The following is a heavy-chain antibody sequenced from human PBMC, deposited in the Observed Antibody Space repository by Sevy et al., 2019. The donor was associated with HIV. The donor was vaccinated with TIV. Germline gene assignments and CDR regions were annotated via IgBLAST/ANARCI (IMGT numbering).Heavy chain of an antibody. V-gene: IGHV1-18*01. CDR1: GYTFSNHG. CDR3: ARDFSLYCPNDVCSNFDY. J-gene: IGHJ4*02. Sequence: ASVKVSCKASGYTFSNHGINWVRQAPGQGLEWMGWISAYTGATNYAQKFQDRVTMTTDTSTKTVYMELRSLTSDDTAVYYCARDFSLYCPNDVCSNFDYWGQGTLVTVSS. D-gene: IGHD2-8*01. CDR2: ISAYTGAT.